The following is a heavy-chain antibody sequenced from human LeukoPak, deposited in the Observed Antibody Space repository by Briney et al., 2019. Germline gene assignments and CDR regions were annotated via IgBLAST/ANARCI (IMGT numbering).Heavy chain of an antibody. J-gene: IGHJ4*02. Sequence: SVNVSCKASGGTFSSYAISWVRQAPGQGLERMGGIIPIFGTANYAQKFQGRVTITADESTSTAYMELSSLRSEDTAVYYCARSWFGELPDYWGQGTLVTASS. CDR1: GGTFSSYA. V-gene: IGHV1-69*13. D-gene: IGHD3-10*01. CDR3: ARSWFGELPDY. CDR2: IIPIFGTA.